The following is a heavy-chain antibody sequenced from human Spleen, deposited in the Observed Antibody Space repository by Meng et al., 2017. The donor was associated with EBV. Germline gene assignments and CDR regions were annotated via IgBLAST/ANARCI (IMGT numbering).Heavy chain of an antibody. V-gene: IGHV3-30*03. D-gene: IGHD1-26*01. Sequence: VQVVGSGGGLVKPGGSLRLSCAASGFTSSGYGMFWVRQAPGKGPEWVAILPSDGGNTYYSDSVKGRFTISRDNSKKTLYLQMNSLRAEDSAVYYCARDLSGRFDPWGQGTLVTVSS. CDR2: LPSDGGNT. J-gene: IGHJ5*02. CDR3: ARDLSGRFDP. CDR1: GFTSSGYG.